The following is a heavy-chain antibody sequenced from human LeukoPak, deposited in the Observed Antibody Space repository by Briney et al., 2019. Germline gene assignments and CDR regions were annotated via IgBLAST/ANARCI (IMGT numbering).Heavy chain of an antibody. D-gene: IGHD2-2*02. CDR3: ARVGCSSTSCYTVLDY. CDR1: GGSFSGYY. Sequence: PSETLSLTCAVYGGSFSGYYWSWIRQPPGKGLEWIGEINHSGSTNYNPSLKSRVTISVDTSMNQFSLKLSSVTAADTAVYYCARVGCSSTSCYTVLDYWGQGTLVTVSS. J-gene: IGHJ4*02. V-gene: IGHV4-34*01. CDR2: INHSGST.